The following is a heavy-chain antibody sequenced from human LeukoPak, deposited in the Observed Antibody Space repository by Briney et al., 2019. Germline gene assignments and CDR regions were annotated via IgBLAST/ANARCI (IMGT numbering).Heavy chain of an antibody. CDR1: GFTFDNYG. CDR3: ARDGASMTTVTTEDAFDI. CDR2: ISSSGSTI. D-gene: IGHD4-17*01. J-gene: IGHJ3*02. Sequence: TGGSLRLSCAASGFTFDNYGMHWVRQAPGKGLEWVSYISSSGSTIYYADSVKGRFTISRDNAKNSLYLQMNSLRAEDTAVYYCARDGASMTTVTTEDAFDIWGQGTMVTVSS. V-gene: IGHV3-48*04.